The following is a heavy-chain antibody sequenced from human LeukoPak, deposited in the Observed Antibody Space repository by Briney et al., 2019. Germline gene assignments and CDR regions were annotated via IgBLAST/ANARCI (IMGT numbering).Heavy chain of an antibody. D-gene: IGHD1-7*01. Sequence: TSETLSLTCAVYGGSFSGYYWSWIRQPPGKGLEWIGEINHSGSTNYNPSLKSRVTISVDTSKNQFSLKLSSVTAADTAVYYCARRRVLYNWNYPSLGGVFDYWGQGTLVTVSS. V-gene: IGHV4-34*01. CDR3: ARRRVLYNWNYPSLGGVFDY. CDR2: INHSGST. J-gene: IGHJ4*02. CDR1: GGSFSGYY.